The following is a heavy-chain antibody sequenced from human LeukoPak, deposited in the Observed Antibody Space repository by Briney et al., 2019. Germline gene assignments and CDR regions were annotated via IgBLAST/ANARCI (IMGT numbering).Heavy chain of an antibody. CDR3: ARERYHGSGAPKYDF. CDR1: GFTFSSYG. CDR2: ISYDGSNK. V-gene: IGHV3-30*03. Sequence: GGSLRLSCAASGFTFSSYGMHWVRQAPGKVLEWVAVISYDGSNKYYADSVKGRFTISRDNSKNTLYLQMNSLRVEDTAVYYCARERYHGSGAPKYDFWGQGTLVTVSS. D-gene: IGHD3-10*01. J-gene: IGHJ4*02.